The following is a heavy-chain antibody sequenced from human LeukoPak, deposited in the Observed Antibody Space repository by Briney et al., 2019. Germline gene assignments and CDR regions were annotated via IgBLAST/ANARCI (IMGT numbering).Heavy chain of an antibody. D-gene: IGHD2-8*01. Sequence: PGGSLRLSCAASGFTFSSYEMNWVRQAPGKGLEWVSYISGSGSTIYYADSVKGRLTISRDNAKNSLYLQMNSLRAEDTAVYYCARDAMVYAKPVPFDYWGQGTLVTVSS. CDR2: ISGSGSTI. J-gene: IGHJ4*02. V-gene: IGHV3-48*03. CDR3: ARDAMVYAKPVPFDY. CDR1: GFTFSSYE.